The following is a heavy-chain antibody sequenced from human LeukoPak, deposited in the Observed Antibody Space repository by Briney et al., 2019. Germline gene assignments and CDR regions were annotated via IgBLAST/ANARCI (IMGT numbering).Heavy chain of an antibody. Sequence: KTSETLSLTCTVSGGSISSGSYYWGWIRQPPGKGLEWVGYIYYSGSTNYNPSLKSRVTISVDTSKNQFSLKLSSVTAADTAVYYCARVGVATNLGYYYYMDVWGKGTTVTVSS. CDR3: ARVGVATNLGYYYYMDV. CDR1: GGSISSGSYY. V-gene: IGHV4-61*01. J-gene: IGHJ6*03. CDR2: IYYSGST. D-gene: IGHD3-3*01.